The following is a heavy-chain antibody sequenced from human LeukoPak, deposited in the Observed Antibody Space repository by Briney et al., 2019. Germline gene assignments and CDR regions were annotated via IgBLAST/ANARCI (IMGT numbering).Heavy chain of an antibody. Sequence: GGSLRLSCAASGFTFSSYSMSWVRQAPGKGLEWVANIKQDGSEKYYVDSVKGRFTISRDNAKNSLYLQMNSLRAEDTAVYYCARDQEYCSSTSCSHPYYYYYMDVWGKGTTVTVSS. CDR1: GFTFSSYS. CDR2: IKQDGSEK. CDR3: ARDQEYCSSTSCSHPYYYYYMDV. V-gene: IGHV3-7*01. D-gene: IGHD2-2*01. J-gene: IGHJ6*03.